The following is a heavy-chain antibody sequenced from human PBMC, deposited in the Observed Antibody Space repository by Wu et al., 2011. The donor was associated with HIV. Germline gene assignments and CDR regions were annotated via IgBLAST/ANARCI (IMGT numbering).Heavy chain of an antibody. J-gene: IGHJ6*02. CDR2: IIPMFGSA. V-gene: IGHV1-69*14. CDR1: GDTFSSYA. CDR3: ARVPPPPTVTTNYYYAMDV. Sequence: QVQLVQSGAEVTKPGSSVKVSCKASGDTFSSYAISWVRQAPGQGLEWMGRIIPMFGSANYAQKFQGRVTITADKSTSTAYMELSSLRSEDTAVYYCARVPPPPTVTTNYYYAMDVWGQGTTVTVSS. D-gene: IGHD4-17*01.